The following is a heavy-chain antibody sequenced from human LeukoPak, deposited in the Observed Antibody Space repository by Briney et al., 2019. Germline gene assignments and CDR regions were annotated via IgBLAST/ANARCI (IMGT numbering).Heavy chain of an antibody. CDR2: IYYSETT. CDR1: GGSVSSGSFY. CDR3: ARGGSEWDRALWT. Sequence: SETLSLTCTVSGGSVSSGSFYWSWLRQPPGKGLEWIGYIYYSETTNYNPSLRSRVTISGDTSKNQFSLKVSSVTAADTAVYYCARGGSEWDRALWTWGQGTLVTVSS. V-gene: IGHV4-61*01. J-gene: IGHJ3*01. D-gene: IGHD1-26*01.